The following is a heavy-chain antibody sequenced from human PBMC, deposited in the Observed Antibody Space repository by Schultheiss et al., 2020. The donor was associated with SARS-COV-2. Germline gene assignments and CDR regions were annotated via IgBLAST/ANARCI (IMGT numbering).Heavy chain of an antibody. J-gene: IGHJ4*02. V-gene: IGHV3-23*01. CDR2: ISPSGEST. D-gene: IGHD4-17*01. CDR1: GFSFSNHA. Sequence: GGSLRLSCAASGFSFSNHAMTWVRQAPGKGPEWVSTISPSGESTYYTDSVKDRFAVSRDNSKNTLSVQLNSLRGEDTAVYYCAKDHPYGDYVLDYWGQGTLVTVSS. CDR3: AKDHPYGDYVLDY.